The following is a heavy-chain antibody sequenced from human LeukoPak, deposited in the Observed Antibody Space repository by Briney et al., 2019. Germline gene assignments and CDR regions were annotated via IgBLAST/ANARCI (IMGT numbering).Heavy chain of an antibody. CDR2: ISPYNGNT. D-gene: IGHD3/OR15-3a*01. CDR3: AREAVTIFALVRTQTTKRPHRFDP. V-gene: IGHV1-18*01. Sequence: GASVKVSCKASGYTFTTYGISWVRQAPGQGLEWMGWISPYNGNTKYAQKVQGRVTMTTDTSTSTAYMELSSLRSEDTAVYYCAREAVTIFALVRTQTTKRPHRFDPWGQGTLVTVSS. J-gene: IGHJ5*02. CDR1: GYTFTTYG.